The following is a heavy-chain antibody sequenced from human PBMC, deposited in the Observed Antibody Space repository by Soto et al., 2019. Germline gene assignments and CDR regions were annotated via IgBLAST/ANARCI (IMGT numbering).Heavy chain of an antibody. D-gene: IGHD6-6*01. Sequence: PGGSLRLSCAASGFPFRNYAMSWVRQAPGKGLEWVSAITDDGSNTYHADSVKGRFTISRDNSINTLYLQMNSLRAEDTAKYYCAKGSASSRPYYFDYWGQGALVTVSS. CDR2: ITDDGSNT. J-gene: IGHJ4*02. CDR1: GFPFRNYA. V-gene: IGHV3-23*01. CDR3: AKGSASSRPYYFDY.